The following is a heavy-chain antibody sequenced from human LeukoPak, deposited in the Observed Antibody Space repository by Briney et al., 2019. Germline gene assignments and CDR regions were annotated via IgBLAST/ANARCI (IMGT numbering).Heavy chain of an antibody. V-gene: IGHV3-23*01. D-gene: IGHD3-22*01. CDR1: GFTFSSYG. Sequence: GSLRLSCAASGFTFSSYGMNWVRQAPGKGLEWVSVISGSGGSTYYADSVKGRFTISRDNSRNTLSLQMNSLRAEDTAVYYCAKNLIVVVITEGFDYWGQGTLVTVSS. CDR3: AKNLIVVVITEGFDY. CDR2: ISGSGGST. J-gene: IGHJ4*02.